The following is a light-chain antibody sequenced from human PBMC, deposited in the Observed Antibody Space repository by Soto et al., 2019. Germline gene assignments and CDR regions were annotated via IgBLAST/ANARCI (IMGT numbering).Light chain of an antibody. CDR1: QSIFYSSNNKNY. V-gene: IGKV4-1*01. CDR2: WAS. CDR3: QQYYTSPTWT. J-gene: IGKJ1*01. Sequence: DIVMTQSPDSLAVSLGERATINCKSSQSIFYSSNNKNYLAWYQQKPGQPPKLLIYWASTRESGVPDRFSGSGSETDFPLTISSLQAEDVAIYSCQQYYTSPTWTFGQGTKVEIK.